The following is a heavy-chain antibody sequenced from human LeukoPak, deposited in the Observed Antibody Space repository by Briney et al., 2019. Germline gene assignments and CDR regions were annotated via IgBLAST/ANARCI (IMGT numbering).Heavy chain of an antibody. D-gene: IGHD1-26*01. CDR1: GFTFSSYG. V-gene: IGHV3-30*02. J-gene: IGHJ4*02. Sequence: PGGSLRLSCAASGFTFSSYGMHWVRQAPGKGLEWVAFIRYDGSNKYYADSVKGRFPISRDNSKNTLYLQMNSLRAEDTAVYYCAKRTEAHGSYGEAYEADWGQGTLVTVSS. CDR2: IRYDGSNK. CDR3: AKRTEAHGSYGEAYEAD.